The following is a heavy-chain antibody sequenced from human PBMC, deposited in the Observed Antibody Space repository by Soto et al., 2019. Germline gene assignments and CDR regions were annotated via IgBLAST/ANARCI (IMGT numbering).Heavy chain of an antibody. V-gene: IGHV1-69*12. J-gene: IGHJ5*02. CDR2: IIPTFGTA. CDR3: ARDSGADLIAARGSVWFDP. Sequence: QVQLVQSGAEVKKPGSSVKVSCKAYGGTFSSYAISWVRQAPGQGLEWMGGIIPTFGTANYAQTFQGRVTITADESTSTAYRELSSLRSEDTAVYYCARDSGADLIAARGSVWFDPWGQGTLVTVSS. CDR1: GGTFSSYA. D-gene: IGHD6-6*01.